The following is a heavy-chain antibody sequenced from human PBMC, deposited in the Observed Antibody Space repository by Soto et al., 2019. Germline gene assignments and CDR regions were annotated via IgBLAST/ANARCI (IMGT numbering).Heavy chain of an antibody. V-gene: IGHV1-69*01. D-gene: IGHD2-2*01. CDR2: IIPNFGTA. CDR3: ARDDIVVVPAAIDYYGMDV. J-gene: IGHJ6*02. CDR1: GGTFSSYA. Sequence: QVQLVQSGAEVKKPGSSVKVSCKASGGTFSSYAISWVRQAPGQGLEWMGGIIPNFGTANYEQKLQDRVTITADESTSTAYMELRSLRSEDTAVYYCARDDIVVVPAAIDYYGMDVWCPGTTVTVSS.